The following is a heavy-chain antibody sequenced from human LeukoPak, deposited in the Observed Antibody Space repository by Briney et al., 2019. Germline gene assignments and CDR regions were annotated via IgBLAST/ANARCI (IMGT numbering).Heavy chain of an antibody. CDR2: ISSSSSYK. CDR3: ARGGDGGDGFDY. Sequence: GGPLRFSCAASGFTFSDYYMSWLRQAPGKGLEWVSYISSSSSYKNYADSVKGRFTMSTDNAKNSLYLQMNSLRAEDTAVYYCARGGDGGDGFDYWGQGTLVTVSS. CDR1: GFTFSDYY. D-gene: IGHD2-21*02. J-gene: IGHJ4*02. V-gene: IGHV3-11*06.